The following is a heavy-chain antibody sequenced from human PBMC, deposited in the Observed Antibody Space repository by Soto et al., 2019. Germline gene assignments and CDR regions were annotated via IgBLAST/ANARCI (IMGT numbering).Heavy chain of an antibody. CDR3: ARELQGLYYFDY. D-gene: IGHD2-15*01. CDR1: GYTFISYA. V-gene: IGHV1-3*01. CDR2: INAGNGNT. Sequence: ASVKVSCKASGYTFISYAIHWVRQAPGQRLEWMGWINAGNGNTKYSQKFQGRVTITRDTSASTSYMELTSLRSEDTAVYYCARELQGLYYFDYWGQGSLVTVSS. J-gene: IGHJ4*02.